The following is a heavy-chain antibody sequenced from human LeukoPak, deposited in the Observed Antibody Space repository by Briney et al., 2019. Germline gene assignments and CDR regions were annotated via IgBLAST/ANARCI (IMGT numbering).Heavy chain of an antibody. V-gene: IGHV3-23*01. D-gene: IGHD2-15*01. Sequence: PGGSLRLSCAASGFTFSNYAMSWVRQAPGKGLEWVSALSGSGGSTYYADSVKGRFTISRDNSKNTLYLQMNSLRAEDTAVYYCAKLSRKYVAATPYAFDIWGQGTMVTVSS. CDR3: AKLSRKYVAATPYAFDI. CDR1: GFTFSNYA. CDR2: LSGSGGST. J-gene: IGHJ3*02.